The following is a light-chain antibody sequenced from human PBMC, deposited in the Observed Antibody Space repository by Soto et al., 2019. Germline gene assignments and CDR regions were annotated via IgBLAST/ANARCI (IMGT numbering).Light chain of an antibody. Sequence: DIQMTQSPSTLPASVGDRVTITCRASQTISSWLAWYQQKPGKAPDLLIYDASRLAGGVPSRFSGSESGTEFTLTIGSLQPDDFETYYCQQYNSYPRTFGPGTKVDIK. J-gene: IGKJ3*01. CDR3: QQYNSYPRT. CDR1: QTISSW. CDR2: DAS. V-gene: IGKV1-5*01.